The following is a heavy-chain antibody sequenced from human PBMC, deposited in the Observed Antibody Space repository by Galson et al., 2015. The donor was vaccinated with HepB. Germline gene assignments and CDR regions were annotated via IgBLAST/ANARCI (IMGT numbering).Heavy chain of an antibody. Sequence: TLSLTCTVSGGSISSGGYYWSWIRQHPGKGLEWIGYIYYSGSTYYNPSLKSRVTISVDTSKNQFSLKLSSVTAADTAVYYCARGDFWSGTYGVDVWGQGTTVTVSS. CDR2: IYYSGST. J-gene: IGHJ6*02. CDR1: GGSISSGGYY. CDR3: ARGDFWSGTYGVDV. V-gene: IGHV4-31*03. D-gene: IGHD3-3*01.